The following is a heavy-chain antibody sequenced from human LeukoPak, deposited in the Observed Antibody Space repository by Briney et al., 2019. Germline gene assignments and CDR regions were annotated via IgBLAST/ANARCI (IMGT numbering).Heavy chain of an antibody. CDR2: INSDGSHT. CDR1: GFTFSNYW. D-gene: IGHD5-12*01. V-gene: IGHV3-74*01. Sequence: GGSLRLSCAASGFTFSNYWMHWVRQVPGEGLVWVSRINSDGSHTDHADSVKGRFTISRDNSKNTLYLQMNSLRAEDTAVYYCARDLSGPLDYWGQGTLVTVSS. J-gene: IGHJ4*02. CDR3: ARDLSGPLDY.